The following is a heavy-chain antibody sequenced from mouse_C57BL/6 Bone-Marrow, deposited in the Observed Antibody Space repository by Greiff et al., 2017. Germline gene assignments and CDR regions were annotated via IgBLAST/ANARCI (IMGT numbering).Heavy chain of an antibody. CDR2: IDPEDGDT. V-gene: IGHV14-1*01. Sequence: VQLKQPGAELVRPGASVKLSCTASGFNITDYYMHWVKQRPEQGLEWIGRIDPEDGDTEYAPKFQGKATMTADTSSNTAYLQLSSLTSEDSAVYSCTKYDYGSHWYFDVWGTGTTVTVSS. CDR1: GFNITDYY. CDR3: TKYDYGSHWYFDV. J-gene: IGHJ1*03. D-gene: IGHD2-4*01.